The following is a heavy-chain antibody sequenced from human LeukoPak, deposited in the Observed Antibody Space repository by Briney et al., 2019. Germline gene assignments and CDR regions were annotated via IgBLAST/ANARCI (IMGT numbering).Heavy chain of an antibody. J-gene: IGHJ4*02. CDR1: GFTFSSYS. CDR3: AKEAQGCSINSCYFDS. Sequence: GGSLRLSCAASGFTFSSYSMNWVRQAPGKGLEWVSSISSSSSYIYYADSVKGRFTISRDNAKNSLYLQMNSLRADDTAVYYCAKEAQGCSINSCYFDSWGQGTLVTVSS. D-gene: IGHD2-2*01. CDR2: ISSSSSYI. V-gene: IGHV3-21*04.